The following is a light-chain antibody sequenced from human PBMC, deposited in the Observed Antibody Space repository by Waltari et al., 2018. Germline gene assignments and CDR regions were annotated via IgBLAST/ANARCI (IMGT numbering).Light chain of an antibody. CDR3: QQSYSTPWT. CDR2: GAS. J-gene: IGKJ1*01. CDR1: QRVSTY. V-gene: IGKV1-39*01. Sequence: DIQMTQSPSSLSASIGDRVTITCRASQRVSTYLNLYQQKPGKVPKLLIYGASTIQRGGPSRVSASGSGTHFTLAISSLQPEDVETYYCQQSYSTPWTFGQGTKVEIK.